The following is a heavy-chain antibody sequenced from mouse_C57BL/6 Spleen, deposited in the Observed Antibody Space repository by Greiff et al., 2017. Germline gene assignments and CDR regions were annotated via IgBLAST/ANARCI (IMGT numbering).Heavy chain of an antibody. Sequence: EVQLVESEGGLVQPGSSMKLSCTASGFTFSDYYMAWVRQVPEKGLEWVANINYDGSSTYYLDSLKSRFIISRDNAKNILYLQMSSLKSEDTATYYCARVALGNFLMDYWGQGTSVTVSS. CDR1: GFTFSDYY. V-gene: IGHV5-16*01. D-gene: IGHD2-1*01. CDR3: ARVALGNFLMDY. CDR2: INYDGSST. J-gene: IGHJ4*01.